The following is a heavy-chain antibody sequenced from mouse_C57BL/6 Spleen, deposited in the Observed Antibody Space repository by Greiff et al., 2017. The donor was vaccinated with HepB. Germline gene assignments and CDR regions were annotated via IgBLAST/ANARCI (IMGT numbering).Heavy chain of an antibody. V-gene: IGHV2-9*01. J-gene: IGHJ4*01. D-gene: IGHD2-4*01. Sequence: VQGVESGPGLVAPSQSLSITCTVSGFSLTSYGVDWVRQPPGKGLEWLGVIWGGGSTNYNSALMSRLSISKDNSKSQVFLKMNSLQTDDTAMYYCAKHFSPSEYDYGKDYYAMDYWGQGTSVTVSS. CDR2: IWGGGST. CDR3: AKHFSPSEYDYGKDYYAMDY. CDR1: GFSLTSYG.